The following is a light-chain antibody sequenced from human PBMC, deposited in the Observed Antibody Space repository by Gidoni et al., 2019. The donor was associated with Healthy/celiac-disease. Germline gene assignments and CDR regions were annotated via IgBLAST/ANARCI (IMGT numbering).Light chain of an antibody. CDR2: AAS. V-gene: IGKV1-9*01. Sequence: DIQLTQSPYFLSASVGDRVTITCRASQGISSYLAWYQQKPGKAPKLLSYAASTLQSGVPSRFSGSGSGTEFTLTISSLQPEDFATYYCQQLNSYPRTFGQGTKVEIK. J-gene: IGKJ1*01. CDR3: QQLNSYPRT. CDR1: QGISSY.